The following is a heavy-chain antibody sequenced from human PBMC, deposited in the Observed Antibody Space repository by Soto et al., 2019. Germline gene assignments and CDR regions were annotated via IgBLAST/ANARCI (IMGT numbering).Heavy chain of an antibody. Sequence: EAQLLDSGGDLVQPGGSLSLSFAGSGFPFGHFPLNGVRQVPGKGLEWVSTIPYGGDFTHYAESVKGRFTVSRDNSKNMLYIQMNSLRAEDTGLYYCARDPSTGYADFWGRGTLVTVSS. J-gene: IGHJ4*02. CDR2: IPYGGDFT. D-gene: IGHD3-9*01. CDR1: GFPFGHFP. V-gene: IGHV3-23*01. CDR3: ARDPSTGYADF.